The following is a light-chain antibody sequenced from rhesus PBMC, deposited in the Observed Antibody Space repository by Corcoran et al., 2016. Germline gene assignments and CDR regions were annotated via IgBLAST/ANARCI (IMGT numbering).Light chain of an antibody. V-gene: IGKV1-94*01. CDR1: QGINKE. CDR2: AAS. CDR3: LQDYTTPYS. Sequence: GDRVTVTCRASQGINKELSWYQQKPGKAPTLLIYAASSLQTGVSSRFSGSGSGTDYTLTISSLQPEEVATCYCLQDYTTPYSFGQGTKVEIK. J-gene: IGKJ2*01.